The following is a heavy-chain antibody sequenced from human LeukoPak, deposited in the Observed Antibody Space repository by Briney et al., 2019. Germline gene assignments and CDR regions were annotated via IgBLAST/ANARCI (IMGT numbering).Heavy chain of an antibody. CDR2: IYYSGST. Sequence: SETLSLTCTVSGGSISSFYWSWIRQPPGKGLEWIGYIYYSGSTNYNPSFKSRVTISVDTSKNQFSLKLSSVTAADTAVYYCARHGTSGTNLNWFDPWGQGTLVTVSS. CDR3: ARHGTSGTNLNWFDP. J-gene: IGHJ5*02. D-gene: IGHD1-1*01. V-gene: IGHV4-59*01. CDR1: GGSISSFY.